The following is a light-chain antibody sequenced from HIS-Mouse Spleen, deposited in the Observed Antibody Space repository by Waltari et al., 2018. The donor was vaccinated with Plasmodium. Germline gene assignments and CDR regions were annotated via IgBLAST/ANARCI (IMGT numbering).Light chain of an antibody. CDR3: QQYNNWAVT. Sequence: EIVMTQSPATLSVSPGERATLSCRASQSVSSNLAWYQQKPGQAPRLLIYGASTRATGSPARLSGSGFGTEFTLTISSLQSEDCAVYDGQQYNNWAVTFGPGTKGDIK. CDR2: GAS. J-gene: IGKJ3*01. CDR1: QSVSSN. V-gene: IGKV3-15*01.